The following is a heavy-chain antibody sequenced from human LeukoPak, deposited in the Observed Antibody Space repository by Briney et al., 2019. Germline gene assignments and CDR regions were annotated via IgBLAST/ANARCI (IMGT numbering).Heavy chain of an antibody. V-gene: IGHV3-48*01. D-gene: IGHD3-10*01. CDR3: AGITMVRGVKYYMDV. CDR1: GFAFSNYG. CDR2: ISISSGII. Sequence: GGSLRLSCAASGFAFSNYGMNWVRQAPGKGLEWVSYISISSGIIYYADSVKGRFTISRDNAKNSLYLQMNSLRAEDTAVYYCAGITMVRGVKYYMDVWGKGTTVTISS. J-gene: IGHJ6*03.